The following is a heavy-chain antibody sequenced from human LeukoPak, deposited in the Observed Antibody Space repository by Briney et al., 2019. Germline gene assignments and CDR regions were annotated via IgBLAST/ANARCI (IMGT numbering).Heavy chain of an antibody. CDR1: GFTFSSFG. CDR3: ARGLPFDY. CDR2: ISYDGSTK. J-gene: IGHJ4*02. D-gene: IGHD2-15*01. Sequence: GRSLRLSCVASGFTFSSFGMHWVRQSPGKGLEWVAVISYDGSTKYYSDSVKGRFTFSRDNPKNTLYLQMDSLRADDTAVYYCARGLPFDYWGQGTLVTVSS. V-gene: IGHV3-30*03.